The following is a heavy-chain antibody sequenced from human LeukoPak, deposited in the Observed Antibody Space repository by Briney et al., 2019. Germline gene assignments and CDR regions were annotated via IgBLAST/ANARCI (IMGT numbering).Heavy chain of an antibody. CDR3: ARVSGSGSYYDASYYYFDY. J-gene: IGHJ4*02. CDR2: IYPGDPDT. Sequence: GESLKISCRGSGHSFVRYWLAWVRQMPGQGLEWMGIIYPGDPDTRYSPSFEGQVTISADKFLTTAYLQWSSLKASDTDMYYCARVSGSGSYYDASYYYFDYWGQGTLVTVSS. V-gene: IGHV5-51*01. CDR1: GHSFVRYW. D-gene: IGHD3-10*01.